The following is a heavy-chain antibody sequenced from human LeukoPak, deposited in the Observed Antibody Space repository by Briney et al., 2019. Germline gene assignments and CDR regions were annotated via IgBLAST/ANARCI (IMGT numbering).Heavy chain of an antibody. V-gene: IGHV3-53*05. CDR3: ARDKGMTTMTPGAIDI. CDR2: IYGGGST. J-gene: IGHJ3*02. Sequence: GGSLRLSCAATGLTVSSNFMSWVRQAPGKGLEWVSVIYGGGSTYYADSVKGRFTISRDTPKNTLYLQMNSLRSEDTAVYSCARDKGMTTMTPGAIDIWGQGTMVTVSS. CDR1: GLTVSSNF. D-gene: IGHD4-17*01.